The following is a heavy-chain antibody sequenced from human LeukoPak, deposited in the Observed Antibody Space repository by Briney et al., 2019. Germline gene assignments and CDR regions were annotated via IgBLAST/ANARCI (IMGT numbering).Heavy chain of an antibody. CDR3: AKDDQWELLAIFDY. CDR1: GFTFSSYA. J-gene: IGHJ4*02. D-gene: IGHD1-26*01. CDR2: ISGSGGST. Sequence: PGGSLRLSCAASGFTFSSYAMSWVRQAPGKGLEWFSAISGSGGSTYYADSVKGRFTISRDNSKNTLYLQMNSLRAEDTAVYYCAKDDQWELLAIFDYWGQGTLVTVSS. V-gene: IGHV3-23*01.